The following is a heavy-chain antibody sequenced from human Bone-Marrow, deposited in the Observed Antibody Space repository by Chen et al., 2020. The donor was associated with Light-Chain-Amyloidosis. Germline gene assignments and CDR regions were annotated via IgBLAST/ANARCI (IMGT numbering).Heavy chain of an antibody. CDR2: IYPDDSDA. V-gene: IGHV5-51*01. CDR3: ARRRDGYNFDY. J-gene: IGHJ4*02. D-gene: IGHD5-12*01. CDR1: GYTFPNYW. Sequence: EVQLEQSGPEVKKPGESLKISCKGSGYTFPNYWIGWVRQMPGKGLEWMGVIYPDDSDARYSPAFEGQATISADKSITTAYLQWRSLKASDTAMYYCARRRDGYNFDYWGQGTLVTVSS.